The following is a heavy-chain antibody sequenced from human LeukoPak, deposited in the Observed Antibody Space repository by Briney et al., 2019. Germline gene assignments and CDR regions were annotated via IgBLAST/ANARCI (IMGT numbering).Heavy chain of an antibody. V-gene: IGHV3-15*01. CDR1: GFTFSNVY. CDR2: IKSKTDGGTA. D-gene: IGHD5-18*01. J-gene: IGHJ4*02. CDR3: TWYGSTHGQGRDY. Sequence: GGSLRLSCAASGFTFSNVYMSWVRQAPGKGLEWVGRIKSKTDGGTADYAAPVKGRFSISRDDSRNTLFLQMNSLKTEDTAVYYCTWYGSTHGQGRDYWGQGTLVTVSS.